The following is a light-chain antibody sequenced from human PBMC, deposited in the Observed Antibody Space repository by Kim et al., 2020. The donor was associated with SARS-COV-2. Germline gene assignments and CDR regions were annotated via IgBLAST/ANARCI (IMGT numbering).Light chain of an antibody. CDR3: QQRLSWPIT. J-gene: IGKJ5*01. CDR2: DAS. Sequence: WSPGARATPSCRAIQSVRGQVACNHQKPGQAPRLLIYDASNRATGIPARFSGGGSGTDFTLTISSLEPEDFAVYYCQQRLSWPITFGQGTRMGIK. V-gene: IGKV3-11*01. CDR1: QSVRGQ.